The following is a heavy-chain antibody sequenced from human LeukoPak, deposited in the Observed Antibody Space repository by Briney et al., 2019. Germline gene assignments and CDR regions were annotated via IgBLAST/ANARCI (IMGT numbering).Heavy chain of an antibody. CDR2: IYYSGSA. CDR1: GGSFSGYY. CDR3: ARLGATYNYDSSGYYYGYAFDI. V-gene: IGHV4-59*08. Sequence: SETLSLTCAVYGGSFSGYYWSWIRQPPGKGLEWIGYIYYSGSANYNPSLKSRVTISVDTSKNQFSLKLSSVTAADTAVYYCARLGATYNYDSSGYYYGYAFDIWGQGTMVTVSS. D-gene: IGHD3-22*01. J-gene: IGHJ3*02.